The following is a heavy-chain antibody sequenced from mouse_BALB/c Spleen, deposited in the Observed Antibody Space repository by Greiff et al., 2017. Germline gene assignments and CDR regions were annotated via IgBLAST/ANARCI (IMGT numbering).Heavy chain of an antibody. D-gene: IGHD1-1*01. CDR2: IDPYNGGT. CDR3: ARWDVYYGSSYGYAMDY. CDR1: GYAFTSYN. J-gene: IGHJ4*01. Sequence: EVQLQQSGPELVKPGASVKVSCKASGYAFTSYNMYWVKQSHGKSLEWIGYIDPYNGGTSYNQKFKGKATLTVDKSSSTAYMHLNSLTSEDSAVYYCARWDVYYGSSYGYAMDYWGQGTSVTVSS. V-gene: IGHV1S135*01.